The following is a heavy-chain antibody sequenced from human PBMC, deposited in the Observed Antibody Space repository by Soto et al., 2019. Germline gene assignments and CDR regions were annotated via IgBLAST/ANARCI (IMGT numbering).Heavy chain of an antibody. CDR1: GGSISSGGYS. CDR2: IYHSGST. V-gene: IGHV4-30-2*01. J-gene: IGHJ4*02. CDR3: ASGLVTTLHY. Sequence: CAVSGGSISSGGYSWSWIRQPPGKGLEWIGYIYHSGSTYYNPSLKSRVTISVDRSKNQFSLKLSSVTAADTAVYYCASGLVTTLHYWGQGTLVTVSS. D-gene: IGHD4-17*01.